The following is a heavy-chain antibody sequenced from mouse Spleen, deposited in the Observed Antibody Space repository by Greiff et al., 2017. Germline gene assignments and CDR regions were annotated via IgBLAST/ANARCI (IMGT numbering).Heavy chain of an antibody. CDR2: IYPGDGDT. J-gene: IGHJ2*01. Sequence: VQLQQPGAELVKPGASVKLSCKASGYAFSSSWMNWVKQRPGKGLEWIGRIYPGDGDTNYNGKFKGKATLTADKSSSTAYMQLSSLTSEDSAVYFCASNYYGPFDYWGQGTTLTVSS. D-gene: IGHD1-2*01. V-gene: IGHV1-82*01. CDR1: GYAFSSSW. CDR3: ASNYYGPFDY.